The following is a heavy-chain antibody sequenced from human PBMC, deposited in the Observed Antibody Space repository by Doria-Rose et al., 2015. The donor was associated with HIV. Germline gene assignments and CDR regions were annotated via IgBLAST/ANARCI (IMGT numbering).Heavy chain of an antibody. Sequence: QVQLQESGGGVVQPGRSLRLSCAASGFGFAFYGIHWVRQAPGKGLEWVAFIWYDGSNEFYADSVKGRFTVSRDNSKNTLYLQMNSLRADDTALYYCARDYRRELAIDYWGQGTLVTVSS. CDR1: GFGFAFYG. V-gene: IGHV3-33*01. CDR3: ARDYRRELAIDY. CDR2: IWYDGSNE. D-gene: IGHD1-26*01. J-gene: IGHJ4*02.